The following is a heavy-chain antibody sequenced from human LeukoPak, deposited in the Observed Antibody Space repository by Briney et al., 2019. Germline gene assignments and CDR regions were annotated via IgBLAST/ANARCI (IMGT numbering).Heavy chain of an antibody. CDR2: IYHSGST. Sequence: PSETLSLTCAVSGGSISSSNWWSWVRQPPGKGLEWIGEIYHSGSTNYNPSLKSRVTISVDKSKNQFSLKLSSVTAADTAVYYCARKVATLMLPFDYWGQGTLVTVSS. CDR3: ARKVATLMLPFDY. V-gene: IGHV4-4*02. CDR1: GGSISSSNW. J-gene: IGHJ4*02. D-gene: IGHD5-12*01.